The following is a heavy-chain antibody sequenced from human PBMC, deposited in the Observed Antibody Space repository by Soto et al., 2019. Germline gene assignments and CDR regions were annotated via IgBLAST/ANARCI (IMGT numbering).Heavy chain of an antibody. CDR2: MFYSGNT. Sequence: SEALSLTCTVSGDSISSNTYYWGWIRQPPGKGLEWIGSMFYSGNTYYNPSLKSRVTLSIDTSKNQFSLKLNSVTAADTAVYYCVSPEGYYDSSGYTLDYWGQG. V-gene: IGHV4-39*01. J-gene: IGHJ4*02. D-gene: IGHD3-22*01. CDR1: GDSISSNTYY. CDR3: VSPEGYYDSSGYTLDY.